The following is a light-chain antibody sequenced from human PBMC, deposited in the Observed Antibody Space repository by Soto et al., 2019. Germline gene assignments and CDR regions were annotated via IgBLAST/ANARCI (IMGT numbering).Light chain of an antibody. CDR3: AAWDDSLNGVV. Sequence: QSVLTQPPSASGTPGQRITISCSGSSSNIGSYSVNWYQQFPGTAPKLLIYNNNQRPSGVPEQFSGSKFGTSVSLAISGLQSEDEAVYYCAAWDDSLNGVVFGGGTKLTVL. V-gene: IGLV1-44*01. J-gene: IGLJ2*01. CDR1: SSNIGSYS. CDR2: NNN.